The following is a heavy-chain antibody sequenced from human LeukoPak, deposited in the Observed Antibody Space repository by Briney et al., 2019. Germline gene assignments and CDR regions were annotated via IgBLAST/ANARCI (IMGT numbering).Heavy chain of an antibody. CDR2: IKQDGSEK. CDR1: GFTFSSYW. J-gene: IGHJ4*02. D-gene: IGHD3-10*01. Sequence: GGSLRLSCAASGFTFSSYWMSWVRQAPGKGLEWAANIKQDGSEKYYVDSVKGRFTISRDNAKNSLYLQMNSLRAEDTAVYYCARVVGGVLRFFYYFDYWGQGTLVTVSS. CDR3: ARVVGGVLRFFYYFDY. V-gene: IGHV3-7*01.